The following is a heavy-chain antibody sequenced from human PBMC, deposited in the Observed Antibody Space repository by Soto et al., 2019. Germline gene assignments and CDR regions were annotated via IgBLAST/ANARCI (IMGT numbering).Heavy chain of an antibody. CDR1: GFTFSSYA. CDR2: IIGSGGST. D-gene: IGHD5-18*01. Sequence: GGSLTLSCAASGFTFSSYAMSWVRQAPGKGLEWVSAIIGSGGSTYYAGSVKGRLTISRDPSKNTPYLQMNRLITADTAVNYCAKRSGCSYVYPTADYFQHWGQGTLVTVSS. CDR3: AKRSGCSYVYPTADYFQH. J-gene: IGHJ1*01. V-gene: IGHV3-23*01.